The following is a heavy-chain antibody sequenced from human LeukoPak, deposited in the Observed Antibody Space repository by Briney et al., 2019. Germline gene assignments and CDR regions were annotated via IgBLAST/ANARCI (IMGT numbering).Heavy chain of an antibody. J-gene: IGHJ4*02. CDR1: GFTFISKL. Sequence: GGSLRLSCPASGFTFISKLMHWLRQSPGKGLVWVSQINSDGSNTNYADSVKGRFTISRDNAKNTLYLQLNSLRAEDTAVYYCARGGCSSTSCLDYWGQGTLVTVSS. CDR2: INSDGSNT. D-gene: IGHD2-2*01. V-gene: IGHV3-74*01. CDR3: ARGGCSSTSCLDY.